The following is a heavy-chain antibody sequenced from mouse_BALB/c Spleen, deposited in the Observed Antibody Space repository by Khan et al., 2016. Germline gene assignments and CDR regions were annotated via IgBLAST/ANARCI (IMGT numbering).Heavy chain of an antibody. J-gene: IGHJ4*01. D-gene: IGHD2-12*01. CDR1: GYAFTNYG. Sequence: QIQLVQSGPEVKKPGETVKISCKASGYAFTNYGMNWAKQAPGKGLKWMGWIKTYSGEATYAAEFKARFAFFLETSASTAYLQSNSLQHDDMATYFGSRRRLHDLYYARDYWGQGSSDTVSS. CDR3: SRRRLHDLYYARDY. V-gene: IGHV9-1*02. CDR2: IKTYSGEA.